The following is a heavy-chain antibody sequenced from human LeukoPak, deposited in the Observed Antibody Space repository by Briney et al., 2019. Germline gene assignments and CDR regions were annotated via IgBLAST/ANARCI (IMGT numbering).Heavy chain of an antibody. Sequence: SVKVSCKASGGTFSSYAISWVRQAPGQGLEWMGGIIPIFGTANYAQKFQGRVTITADESRSTAYMELSSLRSEDTAVYYCASTGIQYMLYYFDYWGQGTLVTVSS. CDR3: ASTGIQYMLYYFDY. CDR1: GGTFSSYA. V-gene: IGHV1-69*13. D-gene: IGHD2-8*01. J-gene: IGHJ4*02. CDR2: IIPIFGTA.